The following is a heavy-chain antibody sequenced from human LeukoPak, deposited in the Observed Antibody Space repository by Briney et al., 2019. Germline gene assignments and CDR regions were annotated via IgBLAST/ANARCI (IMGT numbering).Heavy chain of an antibody. D-gene: IGHD3-22*01. CDR2: ISYDGSNK. V-gene: IGHV3-30*04. Sequence: GGSLRLSCAASGFTFSSYAMHWVRQAPGKGLEWVAVISYDGSNKYYADSVKGRFTISRDNSKNTLYLQMNSLRAEDTAVYYCAKDGPLENYYYDSSGPYYFDYWDQGTLVTVSS. J-gene: IGHJ4*02. CDR3: AKDGPLENYYYDSSGPYYFDY. CDR1: GFTFSSYA.